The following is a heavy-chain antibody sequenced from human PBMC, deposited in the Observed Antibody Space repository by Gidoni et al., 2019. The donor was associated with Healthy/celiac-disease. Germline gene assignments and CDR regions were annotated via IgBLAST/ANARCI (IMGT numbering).Heavy chain of an antibody. CDR3: ARGFRTLDY. CDR1: GLTFSSYS. V-gene: IGHV3-21*01. J-gene: IGHJ4*02. Sequence: EVQLVASGGGLVKPGGSLRLSCAASGLTFSSYSMNWVRQAPGKGLEWVSSISSSGTYIYYADSVKGRFTISRDNTKNSLYLQMNSLRDEDTAVYYCARGFRTLDYWGQGTLVTVSS. CDR2: ISSSGTYI.